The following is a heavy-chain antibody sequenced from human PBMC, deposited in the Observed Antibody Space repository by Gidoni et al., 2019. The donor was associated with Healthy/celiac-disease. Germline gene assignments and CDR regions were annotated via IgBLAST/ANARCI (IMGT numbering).Heavy chain of an antibody. D-gene: IGHD1-7*01. CDR2: ISAYNGNT. V-gene: IGHV1-18*04. CDR1: GYTFPSSG. Sequence: QVQLVQSGAEVKKPGASVKVSCKASGYTFPSSGISWVRQAPGQGLEWMGWISAYNGNTNYAQKLQGRVTMTTDTSTSTAYMELRSLRSDDTAVYYCARKSELRASMHYYYYGMDVWGQGTTVTVSS. J-gene: IGHJ6*02. CDR3: ARKSELRASMHYYYYGMDV.